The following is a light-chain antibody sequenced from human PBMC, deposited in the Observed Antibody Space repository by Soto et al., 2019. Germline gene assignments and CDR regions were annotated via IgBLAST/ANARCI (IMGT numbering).Light chain of an antibody. J-gene: IGLJ2*01. CDR1: SSDVGGYNY. V-gene: IGLV2-14*01. CDR3: SSYSSSSTRV. Sequence: QSALTQPASVSGSPGQSITISCTGTSSDVGGYNYVSWYQQHPGKAPKLMIYEVSNRPSGVSNRFSGSKSGNTASLTISGLQAEVEADYYFSSYSSSSTRVFGGGTKLTVL. CDR2: EVS.